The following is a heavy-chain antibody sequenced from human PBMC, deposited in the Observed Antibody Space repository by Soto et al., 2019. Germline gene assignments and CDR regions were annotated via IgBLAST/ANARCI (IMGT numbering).Heavy chain of an antibody. V-gene: IGHV4-59*01. Sequence: PSETLSLTCTVSGGSLSGYYWTWIRQPPGKGLEWIGYIYHNGGTSYSPSLKSRVSISLDRSRNQFSLKLTYVTAADTAMYYCARDVYSSNWKGRWLDSWGQGTLVTVSS. J-gene: IGHJ5*02. CDR3: ARDVYSSNWKGRWLDS. CDR1: GGSLSGYY. D-gene: IGHD6-13*01. CDR2: IYHNGGT.